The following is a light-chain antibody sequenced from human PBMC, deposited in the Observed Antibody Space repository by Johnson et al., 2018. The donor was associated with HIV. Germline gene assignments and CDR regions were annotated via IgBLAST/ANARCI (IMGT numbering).Light chain of an antibody. CDR2: DNN. J-gene: IGLJ1*01. CDR3: GTWDSSLSAYV. V-gene: IGLV1-51*01. CDR1: SSNIGNNY. Sequence: QSVLTQPPSVSAAPGQKVTISCSGSSSNIGNNYVSWYQQLPGTAPKLVIYDNNKRPSGIPDRFSGSKSGTSATLGITGLQTGAEAEYYCGTWDSSLSAYVFGTGTKVTVL.